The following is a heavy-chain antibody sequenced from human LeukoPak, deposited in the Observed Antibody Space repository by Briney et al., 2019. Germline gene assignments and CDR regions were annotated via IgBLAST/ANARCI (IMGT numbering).Heavy chain of an antibody. CDR1: GFTVSSNY. V-gene: IGHV3-53*01. D-gene: IGHD1-1*01. J-gene: IGHJ3*02. CDR3: ANYELEPEDAFDI. CDR2: IYSGGST. Sequence: GGSLRLSCAASGFTVSSNYMSWVRQAPGKGLEWVSVIYSGGSTYYADSVKGRFTISRDNSKNTLYLQMNSLRAEDTAVYYCANYELEPEDAFDIWGQGTMVTVSS.